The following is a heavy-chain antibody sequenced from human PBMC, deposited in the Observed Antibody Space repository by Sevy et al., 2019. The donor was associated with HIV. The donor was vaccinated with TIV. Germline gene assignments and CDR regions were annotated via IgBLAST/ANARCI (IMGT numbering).Heavy chain of an antibody. Sequence: SETLSLTCTVSGGSISSGSYYWSWIRQPAGKGLEWIGRIYTSGSTNYNPSLKSRVTISVDTSKNQFSLKLGSVTAADTAVYYCARLSNYYDSSGYQSDYWGQGTLVTVSS. CDR1: GGSISSGSYY. CDR3: ARLSNYYDSSGYQSDY. V-gene: IGHV4-61*02. J-gene: IGHJ4*02. D-gene: IGHD3-22*01. CDR2: IYTSGST.